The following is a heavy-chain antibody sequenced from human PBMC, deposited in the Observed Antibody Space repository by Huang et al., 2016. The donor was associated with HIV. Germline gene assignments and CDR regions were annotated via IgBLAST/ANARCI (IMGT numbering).Heavy chain of an antibody. CDR2: INHLGSP. CDR3: ARDATKNPRGWFDP. D-gene: IGHD3-10*01. V-gene: IGHV4-34*02. CDR1: GGSLSGYY. Sequence: QVHLQQWGAGLLKSAETLSLTCAVYGGSLSGYYWSWLRQTSGKGLEWIGEINHLGSPNYNPSLKSRVSISMDGSKKQFSLKLRSISDAETAVYFCARDATKNPRGWFDPWGQGTLVTVSS. J-gene: IGHJ5*02.